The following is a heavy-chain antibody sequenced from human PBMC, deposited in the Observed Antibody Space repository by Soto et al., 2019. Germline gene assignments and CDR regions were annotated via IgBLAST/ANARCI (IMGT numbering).Heavy chain of an antibody. CDR2: MNPNSGHT. CDR3: ARWYGGNSGDY. V-gene: IGHV1-8*01. J-gene: IGHJ4*02. Sequence: QVQLVQSGAEVKKPGASVKVSCKASGYTFTSYDINWVRQATGQGPEWMGWMNPNSGHTHYAQTLQGRVTMTRNTSMSTAYVALSSLRSEDTAMYYCARWYGGNSGDYWGQGTLVTVSS. CDR1: GYTFTSYD. D-gene: IGHD2-21*02.